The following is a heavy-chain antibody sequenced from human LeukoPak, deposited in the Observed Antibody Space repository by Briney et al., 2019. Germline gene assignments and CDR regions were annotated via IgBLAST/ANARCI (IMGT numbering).Heavy chain of an antibody. CDR2: IYTSGST. Sequence: PSETLSLTCTVSGGSISSGSYYWSWIRQPAGKGLEWIGRIYTSGSTNYNPSLKSRVSISSDKFKNHLSLKLSSVTAADTAVYYCARGLDVDTAMVVDPWGQGILVTVSS. CDR1: GGSISSGSYY. V-gene: IGHV4-61*02. D-gene: IGHD5-18*01. CDR3: ARGLDVDTAMVVDP. J-gene: IGHJ5*02.